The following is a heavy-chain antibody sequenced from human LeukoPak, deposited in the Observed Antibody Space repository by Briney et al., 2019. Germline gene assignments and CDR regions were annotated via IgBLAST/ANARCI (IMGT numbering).Heavy chain of an antibody. Sequence: GGSLRLSCAASGFTFSSYAMSWVRQAPGKGLEWVAVISYDGSNKYYADSVKGRFTISRDNSKNTLYLQMNSLRAEDTAVYYCARVSPFDYWGQGTLVTVSS. CDR3: ARVSPFDY. CDR2: ISYDGSNK. V-gene: IGHV3-30-3*01. CDR1: GFTFSSYA. J-gene: IGHJ4*02.